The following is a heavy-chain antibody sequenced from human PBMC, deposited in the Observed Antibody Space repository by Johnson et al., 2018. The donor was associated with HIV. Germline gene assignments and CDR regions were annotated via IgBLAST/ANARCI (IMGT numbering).Heavy chain of an antibody. CDR2: IWYDGSNK. CDR1: GFIFSSYG. D-gene: IGHD3-9*01. V-gene: IGHV3-33*06. J-gene: IGHJ3*02. Sequence: QVPLVESGGGVVQPGRSLRLSCAASGFIFSSYGMHWVRQAPGKGLEWVAVIWYDGSNKYYADSVKGRFTISRDNSKNTLYLQMNSLRADDTAVYYCAKDLRVFDWFNAYDAFDIWGQGTMVTVSS. CDR3: AKDLRVFDWFNAYDAFDI.